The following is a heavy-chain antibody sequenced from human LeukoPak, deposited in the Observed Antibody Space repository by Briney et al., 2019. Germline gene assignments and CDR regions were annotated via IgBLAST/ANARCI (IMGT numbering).Heavy chain of an antibody. Sequence: SETLSLTCTVSGGSINSYYWSWIRQPPGKGLEWIGYIYYSGNTNYNPSLTSRVSISIDTSKNQLSLQLSSVTAADTAVYYCARDRDSSGLRDFDLWGRGTLVTVSA. J-gene: IGHJ2*01. CDR2: IYYSGNT. V-gene: IGHV4-59*01. CDR3: ARDRDSSGLRDFDL. D-gene: IGHD3-22*01. CDR1: GGSINSYY.